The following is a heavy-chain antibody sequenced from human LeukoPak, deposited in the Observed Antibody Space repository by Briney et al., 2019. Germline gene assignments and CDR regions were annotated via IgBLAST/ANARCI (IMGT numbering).Heavy chain of an antibody. D-gene: IGHD3-10*01. Sequence: ASVKVSCKASGYTFTMYYIHWVRQAPGQGLEWMGMINPSDGATTYAQRFQGRVSMTTDTSTSTAYMEVRSLTSDDTAMYYCARDVGVSQFDYWGQGTLVTVSS. CDR2: INPSDGAT. V-gene: IGHV1-46*01. CDR3: ARDVGVSQFDY. J-gene: IGHJ4*02. CDR1: GYTFTMYY.